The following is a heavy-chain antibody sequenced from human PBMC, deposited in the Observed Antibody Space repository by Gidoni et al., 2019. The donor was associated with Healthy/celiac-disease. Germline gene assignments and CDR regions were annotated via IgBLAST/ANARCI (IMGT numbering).Heavy chain of an antibody. Sequence: GPGLVKPSQTLSLTCTVSGGSISSGGYYWSWIRQHPGKGLEWIGYIYYSGSTYYNPSLKSRVTISVDTSKNQFSLKLSSVTAADTAVYYCARAGAYYYDSSGDAFDIWGQGTMVTVSS. CDR3: ARAGAYYYDSSGDAFDI. J-gene: IGHJ3*02. D-gene: IGHD3-22*01. CDR1: GGSISSGGYY. CDR2: IYYSGST. V-gene: IGHV4-31*03.